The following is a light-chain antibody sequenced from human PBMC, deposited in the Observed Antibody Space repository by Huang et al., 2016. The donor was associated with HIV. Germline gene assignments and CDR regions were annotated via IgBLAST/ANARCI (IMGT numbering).Light chain of an antibody. J-gene: IGKJ3*01. Sequence: EIVMTQSPATLSVSPGERATLSCRASQSVSSNVAWYQQKHGQAPRLLIYGASTRATGGAARCSGGGAGGEGTLTISSMQSEDVAISYCQHYHNGHQTTFGPGTKLDI. CDR3: QHYHNGHQTT. V-gene: IGKV3-15*01. CDR2: GAS. CDR1: QSVSSN.